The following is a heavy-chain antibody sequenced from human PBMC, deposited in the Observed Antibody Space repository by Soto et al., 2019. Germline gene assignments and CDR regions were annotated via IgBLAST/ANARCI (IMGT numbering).Heavy chain of an antibody. CDR3: VRDWGGYYFDY. CDR2: ITPSGEAT. Sequence: QVHLVQSGAEVKKPGGSLKVSCKASGYTFTRYSMLCVGQAPGQGLEWMGVITPSGEATYYAQKFQGRLTMTWDTSTSTVHMELSSLRSEDTAFYYCVRDWGGYYFDYWGQGTLVTVSS. CDR1: GYTFTRYS. J-gene: IGHJ4*02. V-gene: IGHV1-46*01. D-gene: IGHD3-16*01.